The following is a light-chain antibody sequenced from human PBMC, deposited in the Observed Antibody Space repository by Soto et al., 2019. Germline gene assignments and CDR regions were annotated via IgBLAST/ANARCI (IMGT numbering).Light chain of an antibody. CDR1: ETVATN. J-gene: IGKJ1*01. CDR3: QQYFEWPPMT. CDR2: GAS. V-gene: IGKV3-15*01. Sequence: IMMTQSPATLSLSPGERATLSCWASETVATNLAWYQQKPGQAPRLLISGASTRAAGISDRFRGSGSGTEFTLTISSLRSEDSAIYYCQQYFEWPPMTFGQGSKADIK.